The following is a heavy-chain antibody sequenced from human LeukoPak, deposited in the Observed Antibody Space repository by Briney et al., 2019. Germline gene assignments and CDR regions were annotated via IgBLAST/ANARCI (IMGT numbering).Heavy chain of an antibody. CDR1: GYTFTAYY. J-gene: IGHJ4*02. V-gene: IGHV1-2*02. CDR3: ARDGGGSYSDFDY. Sequence: EASVKVSCKAPGYTFTAYYVHWVRQAPGQGPEWMGWIHPNSGGTKYAQNFQGRVTMTRDTSITTAYMELSRLRSDDTAVYYCARDGGGSYSDFDYWGQGTLVTVSS. CDR2: IHPNSGGT. D-gene: IGHD1-26*01.